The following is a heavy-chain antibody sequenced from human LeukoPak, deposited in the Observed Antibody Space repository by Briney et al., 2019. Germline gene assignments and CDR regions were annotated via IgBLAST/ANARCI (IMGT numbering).Heavy chain of an antibody. CDR2: IKSKTDGGAT. J-gene: IGHJ4*02. Sequence: GTSLRLSCAASGFTFSKYGMHWVRQAPGKGLEWVGRIKSKTDGGATDYAAPVKGRFTISRDDSKNTLYLQMNSLKGEDTAVYYCARRYGSGNFGDYWGQGTLVTVSS. V-gene: IGHV3-15*01. CDR3: ARRYGSGNFGDY. D-gene: IGHD3-10*01. CDR1: GFTFSKYG.